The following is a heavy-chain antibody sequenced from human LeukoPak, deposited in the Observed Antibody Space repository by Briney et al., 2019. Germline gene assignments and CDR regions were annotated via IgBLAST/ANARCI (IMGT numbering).Heavy chain of an antibody. Sequence: GGSLRLSCAASGFTFSSYAMHWVRQAPGKGLEWVAVISYDGSNKYYADSVKGRFTISRDNSKNTLYLQMNSLRAEDTAVYYCARDPGYRSSTSCYFDYWGQGTLVTVSS. CDR3: ARDPGYRSSTSCYFDY. CDR1: GFTFSSYA. J-gene: IGHJ4*02. CDR2: ISYDGSNK. V-gene: IGHV3-30*01. D-gene: IGHD2-2*01.